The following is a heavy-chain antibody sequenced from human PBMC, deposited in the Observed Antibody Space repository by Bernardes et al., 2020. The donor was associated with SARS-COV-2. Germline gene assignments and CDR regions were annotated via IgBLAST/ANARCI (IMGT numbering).Heavy chain of an antibody. Sequence: GGSLRLSCAASGFTFSYYYMAWIRQAPGNGLEWVSYIRSGGDYTAYGDSVKGRFTISRDNAKNSLYLQMNSLAAEDTAVYYCARASGFCTSTSCYVDYWGQGTLVTVSS. CDR3: ARASGFCTSTSCYVDY. V-gene: IGHV3-11*05. CDR1: GFTFSYYY. D-gene: IGHD2-2*01. J-gene: IGHJ4*02. CDR2: IRSGGDYT.